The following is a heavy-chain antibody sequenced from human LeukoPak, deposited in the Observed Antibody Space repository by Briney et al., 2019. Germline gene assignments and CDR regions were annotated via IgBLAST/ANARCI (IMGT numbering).Heavy chain of an antibody. V-gene: IGHV5-51*01. CDR1: GYTFTHQW. CDR3: ARHSDVIGAI. J-gene: IGHJ4*02. CDR2: IYPRDSDT. Sequence: GESLKISCKASGYTFTHQWTGWVRQKSGSGLEWMGIIYPRDSDTRYSPSFQGHVSISDDTSINTAYLEWSRLEASDTAIYYCARHSDVIGAIWGQGTLVTVSS. D-gene: IGHD3-10*01.